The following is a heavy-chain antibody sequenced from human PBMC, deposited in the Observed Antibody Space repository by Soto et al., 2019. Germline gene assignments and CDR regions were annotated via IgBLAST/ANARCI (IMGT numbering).Heavy chain of an antibody. CDR2: IYHSGST. Sequence: SETLSLTCAVSGGSISSGGYSWNWIRQPPGKGLEWIGYIYHSGSTLYNPSLKSRVTISVDKSKNQFSLKLSSVTAADTAVYYCARRLYYDSSGFEGGGMDVWGQGTTVTVSS. J-gene: IGHJ6*02. V-gene: IGHV4-30-2*01. CDR1: GGSISSGGYS. CDR3: ARRLYYDSSGFEGGGMDV. D-gene: IGHD3-22*01.